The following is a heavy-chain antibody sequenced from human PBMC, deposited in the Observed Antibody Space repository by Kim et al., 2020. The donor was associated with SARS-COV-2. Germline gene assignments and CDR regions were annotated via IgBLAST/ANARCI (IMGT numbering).Heavy chain of an antibody. Sequence: GESLKISCKGSGYSLTSYWIGWVRQMPGKGLEWMGIIYPGDSDTRYSPSFQGQVTISADKSISTAYLQWSSLKASDTAMYYCARHIEVAVAGRLGAFDIWGQGTMVTVSS. J-gene: IGHJ3*02. CDR1: GYSLTSYW. CDR3: ARHIEVAVAGRLGAFDI. CDR2: IYPGDSDT. D-gene: IGHD6-19*01. V-gene: IGHV5-51*01.